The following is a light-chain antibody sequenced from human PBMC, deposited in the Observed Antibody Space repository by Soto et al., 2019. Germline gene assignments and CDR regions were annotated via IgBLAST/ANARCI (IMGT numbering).Light chain of an antibody. CDR1: SSDVGGYNY. Sequence: QSALTQPASVSGSPGQSITISCTGTSSDVGGYNYVSWYQHHPGKAPKLMLYDVSNRPSGVSNRFSGSKSGNTASLTISGLQAEDEADYYCSSYTASSTWVFGGGTKLTVL. J-gene: IGLJ3*02. CDR2: DVS. V-gene: IGLV2-14*03. CDR3: SSYTASSTWV.